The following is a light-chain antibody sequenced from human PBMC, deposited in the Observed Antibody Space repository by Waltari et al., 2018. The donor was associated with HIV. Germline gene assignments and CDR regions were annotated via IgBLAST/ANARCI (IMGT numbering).Light chain of an antibody. V-gene: IGKV4-1*01. Sequence: DIVLTQSPDYLPVSLGERATMNCTSSQSISYSSKTKNYLVWYQQKSGQTPKVVIYWASTRETVVPDLCSGSGSETDFTLTNSSLQTEDVAIYYCQQYYSLPITFGQGTRLDIK. CDR3: QQYYSLPIT. J-gene: IGKJ5*01. CDR2: WAS. CDR1: QSISYSSKTKNY.